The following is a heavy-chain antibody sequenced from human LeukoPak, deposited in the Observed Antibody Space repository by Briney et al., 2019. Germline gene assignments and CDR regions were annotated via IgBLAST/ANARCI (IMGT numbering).Heavy chain of an antibody. V-gene: IGHV3-30*04. CDR3: ARDFTPEWFDIH. Sequence: GSLRLSCVASGLAFSSYSMHWVRQAPGKGLEWVGVISYDGSDEYYTDSVKGRFTISRDNSKNTVYLQMNSLRADDTAVYYCARDFTPEWFDIHWGQGTLVTVS. J-gene: IGHJ4*02. CDR1: GLAFSSYS. CDR2: ISYDGSDE. D-gene: IGHD3-3*01.